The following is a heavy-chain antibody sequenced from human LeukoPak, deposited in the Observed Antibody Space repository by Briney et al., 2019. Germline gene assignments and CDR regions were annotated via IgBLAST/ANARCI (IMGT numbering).Heavy chain of an antibody. CDR2: ISGSGGST. CDR1: GFTFSSYA. D-gene: IGHD3-3*01. CDR3: AKDPGGLRYDFWSGYYSCWFDP. V-gene: IGHV3-23*01. J-gene: IGHJ5*02. Sequence: GGSLSLSCAASGFTFSSYAMSCVRQAPGKGLEWVSAISGSGGSTYYADSVKGRFTISRDNSKNTLYLQMNSLRAEDTAVYYCAKDPGGLRYDFWSGYYSCWFDPWGQGTLVTVSS.